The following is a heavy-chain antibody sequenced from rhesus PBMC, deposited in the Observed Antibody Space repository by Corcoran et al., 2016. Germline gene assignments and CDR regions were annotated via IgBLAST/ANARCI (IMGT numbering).Heavy chain of an antibody. V-gene: IGHV4-80*01. Sequence: QVQLQESGPGLVKPSETLSLTCAVSGASIRSYWWNWIRPPPGTGLEGSGGIKGNSGSTNANPSLQSRVTISKDAAKNQFSLRLSAVTAADTAVYYCARARIAADGDYWGQGVLVTVSS. CDR1: GASIRSYW. J-gene: IGHJ4*01. D-gene: IGHD6-25*01. CDR3: ARARIAADGDY. CDR2: IKGNSGST.